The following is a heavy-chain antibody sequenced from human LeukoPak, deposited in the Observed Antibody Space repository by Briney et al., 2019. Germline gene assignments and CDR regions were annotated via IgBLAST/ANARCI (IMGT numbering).Heavy chain of an antibody. CDR2: IYYSGNT. J-gene: IGHJ4*02. CDR1: GASISSRSYY. Sequence: KPSETLSLTCTVSGASISSRSYYWGWLRQPPGKGLEWSGTIYYSGNTYYNPSLKSRVSISVDTSKNQFSLKLSSVTAADTAVYYCARQAVAGNGFDYWGQGTLVTVSS. V-gene: IGHV4-39*01. CDR3: ARQAVAGNGFDY. D-gene: IGHD6-19*01.